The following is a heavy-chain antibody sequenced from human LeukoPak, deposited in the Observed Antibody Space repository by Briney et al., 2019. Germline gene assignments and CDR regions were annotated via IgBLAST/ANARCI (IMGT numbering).Heavy chain of an antibody. CDR1: GFTFSSYS. CDR3: ARDEGWLQLGFDY. Sequence: TGGSLRLSCAASGFTFSSYSMNWVRQAPGKGLEWVSSISSSSNYIYYADSVKGRFTSSRENAKKSVYLQMNSLRAEDTAVYYCARDEGWLQLGFDYWGQGTLVTVSS. V-gene: IGHV3-21*01. J-gene: IGHJ4*02. D-gene: IGHD5-12*01. CDR2: ISSSSNYI.